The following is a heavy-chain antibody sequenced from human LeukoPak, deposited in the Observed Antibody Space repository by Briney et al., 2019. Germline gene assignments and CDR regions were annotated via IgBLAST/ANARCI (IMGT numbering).Heavy chain of an antibody. CDR1: GGSFSGYY. V-gene: IGHV4-34*01. D-gene: IGHD6-13*01. Sequence: SETLSLTCAVYGGSFSGYYWSWIRQPPGKGLEWIGEINHSGSTNYNPSLKSRVTISVDTSKSQFSLKLSSVTAADTAVYYCASLAAAGDYWGQGTLVTVSS. J-gene: IGHJ4*02. CDR2: INHSGST. CDR3: ASLAAAGDY.